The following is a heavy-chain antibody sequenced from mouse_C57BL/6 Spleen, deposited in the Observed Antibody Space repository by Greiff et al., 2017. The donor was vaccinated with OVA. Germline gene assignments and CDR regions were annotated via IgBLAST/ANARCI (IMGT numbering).Heavy chain of an antibody. CDR1: GFAFSSSW. V-gene: IGHV1-82*01. Sequence: QVQLKESGPELVKPGASVQISCKASGFAFSSSWMNWVKQRPGKGLEWIGRIYPGDGDTNYNGKFKGKATLTADKSSSTAYMQLRSLTSEDSAVYFCARAHGSGYYAMDYWGQGTSVTVSS. J-gene: IGHJ4*01. D-gene: IGHD1-1*01. CDR2: IYPGDGDT. CDR3: ARAHGSGYYAMDY.